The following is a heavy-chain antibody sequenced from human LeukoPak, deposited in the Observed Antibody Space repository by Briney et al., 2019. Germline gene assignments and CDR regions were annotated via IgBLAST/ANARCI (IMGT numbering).Heavy chain of an antibody. CDR2: IHTSGST. D-gene: IGHD4-23*01. CDR3: ANSYDGKIVPFDN. Sequence: SETLSLTCTVPDGSISNSFWNWVRQPPGKGLECNAYIHTSGSTNYNPAFKSRVTLSVDTSKSQFSLRLNSVTASDTAVYYCANSYDGKIVPFDNWGQGTLVTVSS. J-gene: IGHJ4*02. V-gene: IGHV4-4*09. CDR1: DGSISNSF.